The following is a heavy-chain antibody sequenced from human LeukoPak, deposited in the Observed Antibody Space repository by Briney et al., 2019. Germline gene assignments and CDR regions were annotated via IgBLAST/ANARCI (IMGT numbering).Heavy chain of an antibody. Sequence: SETLSLTCAVSGGSISRSNWWSWVRQPPGKGLEWIGEIYHSGSTNYNPSLKSRVTISVDKSKNQFSLKLSSVTAAGTAVYYCAREDYDDSGAWYFDLWGRGTLVTVSS. D-gene: IGHD3-3*01. J-gene: IGHJ2*01. CDR2: IYHSGST. CDR3: AREDYDDSGAWYFDL. V-gene: IGHV4-4*02. CDR1: GGSISRSNW.